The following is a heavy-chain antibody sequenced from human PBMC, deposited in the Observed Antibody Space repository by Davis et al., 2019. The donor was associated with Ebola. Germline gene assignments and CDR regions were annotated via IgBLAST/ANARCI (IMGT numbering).Heavy chain of an antibody. CDR1: GGSISSSSYY. D-gene: IGHD1-7*01. CDR3: ARGNYEKNYYHYGMDV. V-gene: IGHV4-39*07. Sequence: SETLSLTCTVSGGSISSSSYYWGWIRQPPGKGLEWIGSIYYSGSTYYNPSLKSRVTISGDTSKNQFSLKLSSVTAADTAVYYCARGNYEKNYYHYGMDVWGHGTTVTVSS. J-gene: IGHJ6*02. CDR2: IYYSGST.